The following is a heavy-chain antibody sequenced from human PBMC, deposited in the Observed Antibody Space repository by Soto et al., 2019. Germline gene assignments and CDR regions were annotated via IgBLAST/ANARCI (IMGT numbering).Heavy chain of an antibody. J-gene: IGHJ4*02. Sequence: PGGSLRLSCAASGFTFSSYAMSWVRQAPGKGLEWVSAISGSGGSTYYADSVKGRFTISRDNSKNTLYLQMNSLRAEDTAVYYCAKGDIVVVPAAIQSAPFDYWGQGTLVTVSS. CDR2: ISGSGGST. CDR3: AKGDIVVVPAAIQSAPFDY. V-gene: IGHV3-23*01. D-gene: IGHD2-2*01. CDR1: GFTFSSYA.